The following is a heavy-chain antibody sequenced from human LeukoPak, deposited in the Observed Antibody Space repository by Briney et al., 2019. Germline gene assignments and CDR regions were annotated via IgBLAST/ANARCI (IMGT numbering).Heavy chain of an antibody. CDR1: GYTFTSYA. J-gene: IGHJ6*02. V-gene: IGHV1-3*01. D-gene: IGHD2-2*02. CDR3: ARALGYCSSTSCYNYYYYGMDV. CDR2: INAGNGNT. Sequence: GASVKVSCTASGYTFTSYATHWVRQAPGQRLEWMGWINAGNGNTKYSQKFQGRVTITRDTSASTAYMELSSLRSEDTAVYYCARALGYCSSTSCYNYYYYGMDVWGQGTTVTVSS.